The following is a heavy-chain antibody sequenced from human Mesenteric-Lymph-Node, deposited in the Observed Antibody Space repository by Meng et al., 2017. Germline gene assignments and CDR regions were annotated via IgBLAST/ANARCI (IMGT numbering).Heavy chain of an antibody. CDR1: GFTFSSYA. Sequence: GESLKISCAASGFTFSSYAMHWVRQAPGKGLEWVAVISYDGSNKYYADSVKGRFTISRDNSKNTLYLQMNSLRAEDTAVYYCARTHYGSGSYFVPDYWGQGTLVTVSS. CDR2: ISYDGSNK. J-gene: IGHJ4*02. D-gene: IGHD3-10*01. V-gene: IGHV3-30*04. CDR3: ARTHYGSGSYFVPDY.